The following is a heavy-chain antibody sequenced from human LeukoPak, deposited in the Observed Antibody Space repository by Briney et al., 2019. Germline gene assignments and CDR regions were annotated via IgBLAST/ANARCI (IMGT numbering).Heavy chain of an antibody. CDR1: GGSISSSSHY. CDR2: IYYSGST. D-gene: IGHD6-6*01. J-gene: IGHJ6*02. Sequence: KTSETLSLTCTVSGGSISSSSHYWGWIRQPPGKGLEWIGSIYYSGSTYYNPSLKSRVTISVDTSKNQFSLKLSSVTAADTAVYYCARWGFDSSSSYYYYGMDVWGQGTTVTVSS. CDR3: ARWGFDSSSSYYYYGMDV. V-gene: IGHV4-39*01.